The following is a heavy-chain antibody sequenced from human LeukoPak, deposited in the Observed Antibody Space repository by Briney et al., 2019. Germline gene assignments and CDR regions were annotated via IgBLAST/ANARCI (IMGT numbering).Heavy chain of an antibody. CDR3: AKGARGDTVTSIVGLNWFDP. V-gene: IGHV3-30*18. CDR2: ISYDGSHK. J-gene: IGHJ5*02. D-gene: IGHD4-17*01. CDR1: GITFRSYG. Sequence: GGSLRLSCAASGITFRSYGMHWVRQAPGKGLEWVAVISYDGSHKYYAESVKGRFSISRDNSKNTLYLQMNSLRADDTAVYYCAKGARGDTVTSIVGLNWFDPWGQGTLVTVSS.